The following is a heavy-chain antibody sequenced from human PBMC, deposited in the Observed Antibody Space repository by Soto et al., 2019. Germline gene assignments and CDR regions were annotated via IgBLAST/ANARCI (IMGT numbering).Heavy chain of an antibody. CDR2: IYYSGST. CDR3: ARDKIYYGSGSHYGMDV. CDR1: GGSISSGGYY. J-gene: IGHJ6*02. Sequence: SETLSLTCTVSGGSISSGGYYWSWIRQHPGKGLEWIGYIYYSGSTYYNPSLKSRVTISVDTSKNQFSLKLSSVTAADTAVYYCARDKIYYGSGSHYGMDVWGQGTTVTVSS. D-gene: IGHD3-10*01. V-gene: IGHV4-31*03.